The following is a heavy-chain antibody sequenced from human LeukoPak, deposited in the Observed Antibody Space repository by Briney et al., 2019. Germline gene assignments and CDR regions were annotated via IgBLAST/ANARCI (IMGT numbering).Heavy chain of an antibody. J-gene: IGHJ6*02. D-gene: IGHD6-13*01. Sequence: QTGGSLRLSCAASGFTFSSYEMNWVRQAPGKGLEWVSYISSSGSTIYYADSVKGRFTISRDNAKNSLYLQMNSLRAEDTAVYYCARPSSWYHYYGMDVRGQGTTVTVSS. CDR1: GFTFSSYE. CDR2: ISSSGSTI. CDR3: ARPSSWYHYYGMDV. V-gene: IGHV3-48*03.